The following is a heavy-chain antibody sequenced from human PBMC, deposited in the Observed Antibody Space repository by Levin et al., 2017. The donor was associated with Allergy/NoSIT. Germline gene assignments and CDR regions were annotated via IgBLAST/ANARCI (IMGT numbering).Heavy chain of an antibody. CDR3: ARDRDHYDSSGYYYLAGFDY. J-gene: IGHJ4*02. Sequence: GESLKISCKASGYTFTGYYMHWVRQAPGQGLEWMGRINPNSGGTNYAQKFQGRVTMTRDTSISTAYMELSRLRSDDTAVYYCARDRDHYDSSGYYYLAGFDYWGQGTLVTVSS. V-gene: IGHV1-2*06. D-gene: IGHD3-22*01. CDR1: GYTFTGYY. CDR2: INPNSGGT.